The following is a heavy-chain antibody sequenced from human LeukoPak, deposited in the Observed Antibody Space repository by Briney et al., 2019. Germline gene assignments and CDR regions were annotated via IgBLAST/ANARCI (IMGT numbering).Heavy chain of an antibody. CDR3: ARDSTGHDAFDI. D-gene: IGHD1-1*01. Sequence: ASEKVSCKASGGTFSSYAISWVRQAPGQGLEWMGWINTNTGNPTYAQGFTGRFVFSLDTSVSTAYLQISSLKAEDTAVYYCARDSTGHDAFDIWGQGTMVTVSS. J-gene: IGHJ3*02. CDR1: GGTFSSYA. CDR2: INTNTGNP. V-gene: IGHV7-4-1*02.